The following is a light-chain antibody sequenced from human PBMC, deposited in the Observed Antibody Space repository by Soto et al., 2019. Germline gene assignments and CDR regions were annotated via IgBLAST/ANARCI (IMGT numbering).Light chain of an antibody. V-gene: IGKV3-11*01. CDR3: QQRSNWPLIT. CDR2: DTS. J-gene: IGKJ5*01. Sequence: EIELTQSPATLSLSPGERATLSCRASQRVNNYLAWYQQKPGQAPRLLIYDTSNRATGIPARFSGSGSGTDFTLTISSLEPEDFAIYYCQQRSNWPLITFGQGTRLEIK. CDR1: QRVNNY.